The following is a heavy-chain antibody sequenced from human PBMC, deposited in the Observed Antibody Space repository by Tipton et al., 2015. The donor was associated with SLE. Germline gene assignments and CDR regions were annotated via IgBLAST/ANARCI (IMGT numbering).Heavy chain of an antibody. CDR1: GGSISSSSHY. CDR2: IYYSGST. V-gene: IGHV4-61*01. Sequence: TLSLTCTVSGGSISSSSHYWSWIRQPPGKGLEWIGYIYYSGSTKYNPSLKSRVTISVDTSKNQFSLKLSSVTAADTAVYYCASSGARYFDWLFPYFDYWGQGTLVTVSS. D-gene: IGHD3-9*01. CDR3: ASSGARYFDWLFPYFDY. J-gene: IGHJ4*02.